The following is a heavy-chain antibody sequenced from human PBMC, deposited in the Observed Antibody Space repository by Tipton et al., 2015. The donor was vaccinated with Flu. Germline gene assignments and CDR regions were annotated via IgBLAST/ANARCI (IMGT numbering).Heavy chain of an antibody. V-gene: IGHV4-59*11. J-gene: IGHJ6*02. D-gene: IGHD3-10*01. Sequence: TLSLTCSVSGDSMGSQYFWGWIRQPPGKGLECIGYIYYSGSANYNPSLKSRVTISVDTSKNQFSLQLSSVTAADTAVYYCARVPLWFGELPSYGMDVWGQGTTVTVSS. CDR3: ARVPLWFGELPSYGMDV. CDR2: IYYSGSA. CDR1: GDSMGSQY.